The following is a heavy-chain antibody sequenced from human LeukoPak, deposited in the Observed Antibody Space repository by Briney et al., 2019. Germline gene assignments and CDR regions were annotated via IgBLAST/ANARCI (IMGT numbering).Heavy chain of an antibody. V-gene: IGHV3-30*02. CDR3: AKDALAATPYYYYYMDV. D-gene: IGHD2-15*01. CDR2: IRYDGSNK. J-gene: IGHJ6*03. Sequence: GGALRLSCAASGFTFSSYGMHWVRQAPVKGLEWVAFIRYDGSNKYYADSVKGRFTISRDNSKNTLYLQMNSLRAEDTAVYYCAKDALAATPYYYYYMDVWGKGTTVTISS. CDR1: GFTFSSYG.